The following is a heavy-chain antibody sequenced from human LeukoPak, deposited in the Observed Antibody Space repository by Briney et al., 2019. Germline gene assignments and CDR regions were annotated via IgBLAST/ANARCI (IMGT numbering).Heavy chain of an antibody. J-gene: IGHJ6*02. V-gene: IGHV1-8*01. D-gene: IGHD3-10*01. CDR2: MNPNSGNT. CDR3: ARNLWFGEFYYYGMDV. CDR1: GYTFTSYD. Sequence: ASVKVSCKASGYTFTSYDINWVRQATGQGLEWMGWMNPNSGNTGYAQKFQGRVTMTRNTSISTAYMELRSLRSDDTAVYYCARNLWFGEFYYYGMDVWGQGTTVTVSS.